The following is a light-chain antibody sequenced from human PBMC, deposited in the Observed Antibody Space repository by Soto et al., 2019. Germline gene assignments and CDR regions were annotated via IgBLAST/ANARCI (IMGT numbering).Light chain of an antibody. CDR2: GAS. CDR3: QQYNNWPPDRT. V-gene: IGKV3-15*01. CDR1: QSVSSN. Sequence: EIVMTQSPATLSVSPGERATLSCRASQSVSSNLAWYQQKPGQAPRLLIYGASTRDTGIPARFSGSGSGTDFPLTIIRLKSEDLAIYFCQQYNNWPPDRTFGQGTKVEIK. J-gene: IGKJ1*01.